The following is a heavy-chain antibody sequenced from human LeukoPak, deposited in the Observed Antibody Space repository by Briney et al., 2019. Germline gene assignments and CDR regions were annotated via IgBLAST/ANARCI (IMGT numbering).Heavy chain of an antibody. CDR2: IYYSGST. J-gene: IGHJ4*02. D-gene: IGHD1-1*01. CDR1: GGSISSSSYY. Sequence: SETLSLTCTVSGGSISSSSYYWGWIRQPPGKGLEWIGRIYYSGSTYYNPSLKSRVTISVDTSKNQFSLKLSSVTAADTAVYYCARHTATATRFDYWGQGTLVTVSS. CDR3: ARHTATATRFDY. V-gene: IGHV4-39*01.